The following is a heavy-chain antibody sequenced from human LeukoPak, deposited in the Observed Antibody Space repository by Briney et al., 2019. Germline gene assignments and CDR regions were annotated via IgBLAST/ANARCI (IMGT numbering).Heavy chain of an antibody. Sequence: GGSLRLSCAASGFTFSSYAMTWVRQAPGKGLEWVSSISDRDHNTYYADSAKGRFTISRDNSKNTLYLQMNSLRAEDTAVYYCAKGGLSRAGLDFWGQGTLVTVSS. V-gene: IGHV3-23*01. J-gene: IGHJ4*02. D-gene: IGHD5/OR15-5a*01. CDR1: GFTFSSYA. CDR3: AKGGLSRAGLDF. CDR2: ISDRDHNT.